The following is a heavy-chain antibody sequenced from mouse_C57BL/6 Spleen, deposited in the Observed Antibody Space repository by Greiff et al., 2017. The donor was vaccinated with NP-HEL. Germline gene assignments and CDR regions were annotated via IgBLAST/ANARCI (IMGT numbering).Heavy chain of an antibody. Sequence: QVQLQQSGPELVKPGASVKISCKASGYAFSSSWMNWVKQRPGKGLERIGRIYPGDGDTNYNGKFKGKATLTADKSSSTAYMQLSSLTSEDSAVYFCAISEVYGKTRDYWGQGTTLTVSS. CDR2: IYPGDGDT. CDR3: AISEVYGKTRDY. D-gene: IGHD2-1*01. CDR1: GYAFSSSW. V-gene: IGHV1-82*01. J-gene: IGHJ2*01.